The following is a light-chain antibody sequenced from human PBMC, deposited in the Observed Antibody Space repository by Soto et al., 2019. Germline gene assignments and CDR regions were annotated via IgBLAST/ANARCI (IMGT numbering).Light chain of an antibody. Sequence: QSVLTQPASVSGSPGQSITISCTGTSSDVGGYNSVSWYRQDPGKAPKLMIYDVTNRPSGVSNRFSGSKSGNTASLTISGLQAEDVADYYCSSFTSSITYVFGTGTKVTVL. CDR1: SSDVGGYNS. CDR3: SSFTSSITYV. CDR2: DVT. V-gene: IGLV2-14*01. J-gene: IGLJ1*01.